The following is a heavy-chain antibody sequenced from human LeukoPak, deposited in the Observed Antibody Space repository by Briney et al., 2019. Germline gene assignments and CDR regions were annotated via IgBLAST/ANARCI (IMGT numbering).Heavy chain of an antibody. V-gene: IGHV4-4*07. J-gene: IGHJ5*02. CDR3: ARRKYYCSGSSYNWFDP. Sequence: SETLSLTCPVSGDSIISYYWTSIRQPAGKGLEWIGRIYTSGSTNYSPSLKSRVTMSVDTSKNEFSLQLSSVTAADTAVYYCARRKYYCSGSSYNWFDPWGQGTLVTVSS. CDR1: GDSIISYY. CDR2: IYTSGST. D-gene: IGHD3-10*01.